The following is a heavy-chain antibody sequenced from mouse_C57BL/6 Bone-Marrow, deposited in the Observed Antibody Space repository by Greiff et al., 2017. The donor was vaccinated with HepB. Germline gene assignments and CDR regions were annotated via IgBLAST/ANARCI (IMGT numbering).Heavy chain of an antibody. CDR1: GYTFTDYN. CDR2: INPNNGGT. V-gene: IGHV1-22*01. J-gene: IGHJ2*01. Sequence: EVKLMESGPELVKPGASVKMSCKASGYTFTDYNMHWVKQSHGKSLEWIGYINPNNGGTSYNQKFKGKATLTVNKSSSTAYMELRSLTSEDSAVYYCASSYYYGSSVYFDYWGQGTTLTVSS. CDR3: ASSYYYGSSVYFDY. D-gene: IGHD1-1*01.